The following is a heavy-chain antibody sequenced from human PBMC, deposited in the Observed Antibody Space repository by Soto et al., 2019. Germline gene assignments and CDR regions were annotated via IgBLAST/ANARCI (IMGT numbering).Heavy chain of an antibody. V-gene: IGHV3-53*04. CDR2: IYSGGSK. J-gene: IGHJ6*03. Sequence: GGSLRLSCAASGFTVSRNYMSWVRQAPGKGLEWVSVIYSGGSKYYEDPVKGRFTNSRHNSKNTLYLQMNSLRAEDTAVYYCARVHRSDGDYYYYMDVWGKGTTVTVSS. CDR3: ARVHRSDGDYYYYMDV. D-gene: IGHD4-17*01. CDR1: GFTVSRNY.